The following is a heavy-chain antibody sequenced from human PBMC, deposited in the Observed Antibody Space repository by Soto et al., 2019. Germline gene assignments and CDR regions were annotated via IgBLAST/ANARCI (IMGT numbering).Heavy chain of an antibody. D-gene: IGHD6-13*01. V-gene: IGHV3-33*01. CDR2: IWYDGGEK. CDR1: GFTFSGYG. Sequence: QVQLVESGGGVVQPGGSLRLSCAASGFTFSGYGMHWVRQAPGKGLEWVAVIWYDGGEKYYADSVKGRFTISRDNSKNTLSLQMNNLSAEDTAVYYCARYVSSRYNNWIDPWGQGTLVTVSS. J-gene: IGHJ5*02. CDR3: ARYVSSRYNNWIDP.